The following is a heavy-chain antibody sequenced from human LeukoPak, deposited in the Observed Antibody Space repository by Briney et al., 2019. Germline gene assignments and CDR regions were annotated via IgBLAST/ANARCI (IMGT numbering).Heavy chain of an antibody. D-gene: IGHD3-22*01. Sequence: SETLSLTCTVSGDSISSTSYYWGWIRQPPGKGLEWIGSVYYSGTTYSNPSLKSRVTMSVDTSKNQFSLKLSSVTAADKAVYYCARHAYYYDSSGYYYYFDYWGQGTLVTVSS. J-gene: IGHJ4*02. CDR3: ARHAYYYDSSGYYYYFDY. V-gene: IGHV4-39*01. CDR1: GDSISSTSYY. CDR2: VYYSGTT.